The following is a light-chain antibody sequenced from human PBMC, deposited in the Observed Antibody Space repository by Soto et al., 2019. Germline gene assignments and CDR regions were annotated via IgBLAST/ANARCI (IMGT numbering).Light chain of an antibody. Sequence: EIVLTQSPGTLSLSPGERATLSCRASQSVSSNYLTWYQQKPGQAPRLLIYGASSRATGIPDRFSGSGSGADFTLIISRLEPEDFAVYYCQHYGSSPPNTFGQGTKLEIK. V-gene: IGKV3-20*01. CDR3: QHYGSSPPNT. J-gene: IGKJ2*01. CDR2: GAS. CDR1: QSVSSNY.